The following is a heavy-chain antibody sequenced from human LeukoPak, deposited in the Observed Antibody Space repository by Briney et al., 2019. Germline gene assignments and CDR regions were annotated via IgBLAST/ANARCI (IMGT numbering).Heavy chain of an antibody. CDR3: ASTPGTTGTTRGGELFDY. J-gene: IGHJ4*02. CDR1: GGTFSSYA. V-gene: IGHV1-69*06. Sequence: GASVTVSCKASGGTFSSYAISWVRQTPGQGLEWMGGIIPIFGTANYAQKFQGRVTITADKSTSTAYMELSSLRSEDTAVYYCASTPGTTGTTRGGELFDYWGQGTLVTVSS. CDR2: IIPIFGTA. D-gene: IGHD1-1*01.